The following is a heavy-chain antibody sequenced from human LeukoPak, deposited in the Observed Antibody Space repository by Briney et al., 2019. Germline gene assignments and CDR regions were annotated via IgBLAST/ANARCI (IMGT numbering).Heavy chain of an antibody. CDR1: GYTFTGHH. J-gene: IGHJ5*02. D-gene: IGHD2-2*01. CDR3: ARHTSTYPDP. Sequence: ASVKVSCKASGYTFTGHHLRWVRQAPGQGLEWMGWINPDSGGTRYAQKFQGRVTMTRDTSTSTAYMELSRLGSDDTAVYFCARHTSTYPDPLGQGALVTGSS. CDR2: INPDSGGT. V-gene: IGHV1-2*02.